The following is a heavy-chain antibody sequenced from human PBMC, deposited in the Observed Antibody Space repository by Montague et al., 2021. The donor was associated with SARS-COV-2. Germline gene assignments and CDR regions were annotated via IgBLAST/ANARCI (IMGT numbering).Heavy chain of an antibody. D-gene: IGHD1-26*01. CDR2: TSYDGSNK. CDR3: ARSGSGSYSSWFDP. Sequence: SLRLSCAASGFTFSSYAMHWVRQAPGKGLEWVAVTSYDGSNKYYADSVKGRFTISRDNSKNTLYLQMNSLRAEDTAVYYCARSGSGSYSSWFDPWGQGTLVTVSS. V-gene: IGHV3-30-3*01. CDR1: GFTFSSYA. J-gene: IGHJ5*02.